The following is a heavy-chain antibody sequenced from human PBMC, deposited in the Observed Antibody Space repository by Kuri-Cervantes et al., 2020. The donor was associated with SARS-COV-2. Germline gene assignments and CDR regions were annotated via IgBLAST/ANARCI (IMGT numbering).Heavy chain of an antibody. Sequence: GESLKISCATSGFTFSDHYIDWVRQAPGKGLEWVGRSSNKVYRYTTEYATSVKGRSTISRDFSKNSLSLQMDSLTTEDTAVYYCARSLTTTYSFWGQGTLVTVSS. V-gene: IGHV3-72*01. CDR3: ARSLTTTYSF. CDR1: GFTFSDHY. CDR2: SSNKVYRYTT. D-gene: IGHD4-11*01. J-gene: IGHJ1*01.